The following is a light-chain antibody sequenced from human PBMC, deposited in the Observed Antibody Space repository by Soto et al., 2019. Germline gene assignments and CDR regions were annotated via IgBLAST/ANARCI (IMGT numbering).Light chain of an antibody. CDR3: SSYTAGGTI. V-gene: IGLV2-14*02. CDR1: SSDVGIYDH. CDR2: EVS. J-gene: IGLJ1*01. Sequence: QSALVQPPSVSGSPGQSVTISCTGTSSDVGIYDHVSWYQQLPGKAPKLMISEVSNRPSGVSNRFSGSKSGNTASLTISGLQAEDEADYYCSSYTAGGTIFGTGTKLTVL.